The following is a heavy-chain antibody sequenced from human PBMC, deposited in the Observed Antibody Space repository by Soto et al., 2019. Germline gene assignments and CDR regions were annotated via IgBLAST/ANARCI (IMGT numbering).Heavy chain of an antibody. CDR2: ISAYNGNT. Sequence: ASVKVSCKASGYTFTSYGISWVRQAPGQGLEWMGWISAYNGNTNYAQKLQGRVTMTTDTSTSTAYMELRSLRSDDTAVYYCASGAGRSNWPFYGMDVWGQGTTVTVYS. V-gene: IGHV1-18*04. J-gene: IGHJ6*02. CDR3: ASGAGRSNWPFYGMDV. CDR1: GYTFTSYG. D-gene: IGHD6-13*01.